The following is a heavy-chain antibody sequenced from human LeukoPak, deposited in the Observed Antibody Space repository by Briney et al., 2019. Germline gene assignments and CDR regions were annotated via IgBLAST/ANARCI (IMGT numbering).Heavy chain of an antibody. D-gene: IGHD1-14*01. Sequence: PGGSLRLSCAASWLTVNSRYMSWVRQAPGEGLECVSIIYSVGRTNYADSVKGRFTISRDSSKNTLYLQMNSLRAEDTAVYYCASRPEGDAGVVDYWGQGTLVTASS. CDR2: IYSVGRT. CDR1: WLTVNSRY. CDR3: ASRPEGDAGVVDY. J-gene: IGHJ4*02. V-gene: IGHV3-53*01.